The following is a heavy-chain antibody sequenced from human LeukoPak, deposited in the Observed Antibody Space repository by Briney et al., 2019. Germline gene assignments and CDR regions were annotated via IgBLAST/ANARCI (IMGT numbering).Heavy chain of an antibody. V-gene: IGHV3-30-3*01. Sequence: GGSLRRSCAASGFTFSSYAMHWVRQAPGKGLEWVAVISYDGSNKYYADSVKGRFTISRVNSKNTLYLQMNSLRAEDTAVYYCARPYYDSSGYYNGAFDYWGQGTLVTVSS. J-gene: IGHJ4*02. CDR2: ISYDGSNK. CDR3: ARPYYDSSGYYNGAFDY. CDR1: GFTFSSYA. D-gene: IGHD3-22*01.